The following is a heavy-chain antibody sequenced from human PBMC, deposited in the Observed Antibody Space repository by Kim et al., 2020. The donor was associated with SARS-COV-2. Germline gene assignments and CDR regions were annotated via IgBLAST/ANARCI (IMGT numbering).Heavy chain of an antibody. J-gene: IGHJ6*02. V-gene: IGHV4-30-4*01. D-gene: IGHD3-3*01. CDR1: GGSISSGDYY. CDR2: IYYSGST. CDR3: ARCQVGTYYDFWSGYYHNYYGMEV. Sequence: SETLSLTCTVSGGSISSGDYYWSWIRQPPGKGLEWIGYIYYSGSTYYNPSLKSRVTISVDTSKNQFSLKLSSVTAADTAVYYCARCQVGTYYDFWSGYYHNYYGMEVWGQGTTVTVSS.